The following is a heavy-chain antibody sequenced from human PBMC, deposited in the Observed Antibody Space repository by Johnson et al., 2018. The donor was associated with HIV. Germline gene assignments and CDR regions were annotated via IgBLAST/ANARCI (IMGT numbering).Heavy chain of an antibody. Sequence: QMLLVESGGGVVQPGRSLRLSCAVSGFTFTSHGMHWVRQAPGKGLEWVAVISYDGSNKYYADSVKGRFTISRDNSKNTLYLQMSSLRTEDTAVYYCAKDAGIAVAEGAFDIWGQGTMVTVSS. CDR2: ISYDGSNK. V-gene: IGHV3-30*18. CDR3: AKDAGIAVAEGAFDI. J-gene: IGHJ3*02. CDR1: GFTFTSHG. D-gene: IGHD6-19*01.